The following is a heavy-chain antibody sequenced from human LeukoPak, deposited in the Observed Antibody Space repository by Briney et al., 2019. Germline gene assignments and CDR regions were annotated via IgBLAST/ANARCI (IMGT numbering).Heavy chain of an antibody. J-gene: IGHJ4*02. D-gene: IGHD6-13*01. CDR2: IYYSGNT. CDR3: ARGYSSSWNYFDY. CDR1: GDSISSYY. Sequence: PSETLSLTCTVSGDSISSYYWSWIRQPPGKGLEWIGHIYYSGNTNYNPSLKSRVTISVDTSKNQFSLKLNSVTAADTAVYYCARGYSSSWNYFDYWGQGTLVSVSS. V-gene: IGHV4-59*08.